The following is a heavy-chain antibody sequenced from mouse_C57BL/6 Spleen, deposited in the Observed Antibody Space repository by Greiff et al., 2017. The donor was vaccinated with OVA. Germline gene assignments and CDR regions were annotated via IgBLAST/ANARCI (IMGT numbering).Heavy chain of an antibody. Sequence: EVKLQESGPELVKPGASVKISCKASGYTFTDYYMNWVKQSHGKSLEWIGDITPNNGGTSYNQKFKGKATLTVDKSSSTAYMELRSLTSEDSAVYYCARTVYDYDFWYFDVWGTGTTVTVSS. V-gene: IGHV1-26*01. D-gene: IGHD2-4*01. J-gene: IGHJ1*03. CDR3: ARTVYDYDFWYFDV. CDR1: GYTFTDYY. CDR2: ITPNNGGT.